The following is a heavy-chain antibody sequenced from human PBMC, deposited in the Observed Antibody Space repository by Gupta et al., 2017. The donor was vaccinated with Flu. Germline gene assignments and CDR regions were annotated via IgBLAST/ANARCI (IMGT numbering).Heavy chain of an antibody. Sequence: YPFTGYYLHWVRQAPGQGLEWMGWIYPNTGGTNYAQKFQGRVTMTRDTSITPVYMELSRLRSDDTAVYYCASISGSYRNDYWGQGTLVTVSS. V-gene: IGHV1-2*02. CDR1: YPFTGYY. J-gene: IGHJ4*02. CDR2: IYPNTGGT. D-gene: IGHD1-26*01. CDR3: ASISGSYRNDY.